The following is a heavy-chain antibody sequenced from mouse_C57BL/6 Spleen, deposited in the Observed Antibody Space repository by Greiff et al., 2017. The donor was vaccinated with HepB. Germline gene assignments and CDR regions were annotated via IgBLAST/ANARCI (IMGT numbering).Heavy chain of an antibody. Sequence: EVQLQESGPGLVKPSQSLSLTCSVTGYSITSGYYWNWIRQFPGNKLEWLGYISYDDSNNYNPSLNNRLSFTRDTSKTQFFLKLNSVTTEEPATYYWARDRVTTKGFDYWGQGTTLTVSS. V-gene: IGHV3-6*01. CDR3: ARDRVTTKGFDY. CDR2: ISYDDSN. J-gene: IGHJ2*01. CDR1: GYSITSGYY. D-gene: IGHD2-13*01.